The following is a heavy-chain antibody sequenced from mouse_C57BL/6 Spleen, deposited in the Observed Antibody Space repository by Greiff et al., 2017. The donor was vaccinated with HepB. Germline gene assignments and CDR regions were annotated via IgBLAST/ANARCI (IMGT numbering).Heavy chain of an antibody. V-gene: IGHV1-15*01. CDR2: IDPETGGT. J-gene: IGHJ3*01. Sequence: VQLQQSGAELVRPGASVTLSCKASGYTFTDYEMHWVKQTPVHGLEWIGAIDPETGGTAYNQKFKGKAILTADKSSSTAYMELRSLTSEDSAVYYCTRSYSDVSWFAYWGKGTLVTVSA. D-gene: IGHD2-12*01. CDR1: GYTFTDYE. CDR3: TRSYSDVSWFAY.